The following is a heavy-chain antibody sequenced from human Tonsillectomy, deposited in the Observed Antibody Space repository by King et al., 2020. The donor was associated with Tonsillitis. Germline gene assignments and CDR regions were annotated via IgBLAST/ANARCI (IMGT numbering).Heavy chain of an antibody. D-gene: IGHD2-2*02. CDR1: GYTFSKDW. Sequence: VQLVESGGGLVQPGGSLRLSCTGSGYTFSKDWMAWVRQAPGKGLEWVGRIRNKIDGGTTDYAAPVKGRFSISRDDSRDTLFLQMNSLKTEDTAVYYCTTYTAYDAFNFWGQGTMLTVSS. J-gene: IGHJ3*01. CDR3: TTYTAYDAFNF. V-gene: IGHV3-15*01. CDR2: IRNKIDGGTT.